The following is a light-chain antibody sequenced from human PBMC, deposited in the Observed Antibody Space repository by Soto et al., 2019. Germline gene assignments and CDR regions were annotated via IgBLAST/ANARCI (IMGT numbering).Light chain of an antibody. CDR2: DVT. CDR3: CSFAGSYTSYV. Sequence: QSVRTEPRWVSVYPGQSVTISCSGATNYVSWYQQHPGKAPKLMIYDVTKRPSGVPDRFSGSKSGSTASLTISGLQAEDEADYYCCSFAGSYTSYVFGTGTKVTVL. CDR1: TNY. J-gene: IGLJ1*01. V-gene: IGLV2-11*01.